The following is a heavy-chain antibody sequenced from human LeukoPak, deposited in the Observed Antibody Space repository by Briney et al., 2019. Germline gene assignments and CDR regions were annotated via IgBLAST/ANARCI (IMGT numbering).Heavy chain of an antibody. CDR3: AKGAYDYIEMGYFDS. CDR2: LIGSSGST. J-gene: IGHJ4*02. D-gene: IGHD5-12*01. Sequence: GGSLRLSCAASGFTSTNYAMNWVRQAPGKGLEWVSVLIGSSGSTDYADSVKGRFTISRDNSKNTVFLQMNSLRAEDTAICYCAKGAYDYIEMGYFDSWGQGTLVTVSS. V-gene: IGHV3-23*01. CDR1: GFTSTNYA.